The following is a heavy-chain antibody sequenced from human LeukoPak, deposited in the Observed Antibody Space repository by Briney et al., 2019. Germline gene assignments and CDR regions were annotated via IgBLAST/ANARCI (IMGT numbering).Heavy chain of an antibody. V-gene: IGHV3-23*01. CDR1: GFTFSSYA. Sequence: GGSLRLSCGGSGFTFSSYAMSWVRQAPGKGLEWVSAISGSGGSTYYADSVKGRFTISRDNSKNTLYLQMNSLRAEDTAVYYCAKMVPTPKQQLVLGYFDYWGQGTLVTVSS. J-gene: IGHJ4*02. CDR2: ISGSGGST. CDR3: AKMVPTPKQQLVLGYFDY. D-gene: IGHD6-13*01.